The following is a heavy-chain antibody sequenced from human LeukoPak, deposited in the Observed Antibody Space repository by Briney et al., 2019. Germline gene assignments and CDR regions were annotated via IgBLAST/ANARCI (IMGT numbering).Heavy chain of an antibody. Sequence: ASVKVSCKASGYTFTGYYMHWVRQAPGQGLEWMGWINPNSGGTNYAQKFQGRVTMTRDTSISTAYMELSRLRSDDTAVYYCARAGGPSVIAVAGTGNWGQGTLVTVSP. CDR1: GYTFTGYY. D-gene: IGHD6-19*01. CDR2: INPNSGGT. J-gene: IGHJ4*02. V-gene: IGHV1-2*02. CDR3: ARAGGPSVIAVAGTGN.